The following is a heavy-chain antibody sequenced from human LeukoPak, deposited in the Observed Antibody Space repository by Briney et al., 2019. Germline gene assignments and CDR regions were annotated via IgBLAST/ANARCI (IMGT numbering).Heavy chain of an antibody. Sequence: GGSLRLSCEGSGFTFSTHGMSWVRQAPGKGLEWVSSIGTTDIFFADSVKGRFAISRDNSKNMLYLQMTSLRGEDTAIYYCAESPGGRYHDYWGQGTLVTVSS. CDR2: IGTTDI. D-gene: IGHD6-19*01. CDR1: GFTFSTHG. CDR3: AESPGGRYHDY. J-gene: IGHJ4*02. V-gene: IGHV3-23*01.